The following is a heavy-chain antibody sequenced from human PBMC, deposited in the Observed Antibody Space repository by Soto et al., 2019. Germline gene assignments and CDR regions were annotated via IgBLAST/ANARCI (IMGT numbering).Heavy chain of an antibody. Sequence: ASVKVSCKASGYTLTRYTMNWVRQAPGQRLEWMGWINPDNGNTKSSQKFQDRVIITRDTSASTAYMDLSSLRSEDTAVYYCARGIATGQLDPWGQGTLVTVSS. CDR3: ARGIATGQLDP. CDR2: INPDNGNT. D-gene: IGHD2-15*01. J-gene: IGHJ5*02. V-gene: IGHV1-3*01. CDR1: GYTLTRYT.